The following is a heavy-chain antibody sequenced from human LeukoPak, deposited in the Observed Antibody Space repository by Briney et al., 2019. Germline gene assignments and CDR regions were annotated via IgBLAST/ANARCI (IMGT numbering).Heavy chain of an antibody. J-gene: IGHJ4*02. Sequence: GGSLRLSCAASGFTFDDYAMHWVRQAPGKGLEWVSGISWNSGSIGYADSVKGRFTISRDNAKNSLYLQMNSLRAEDTALYYCAKDPYSSGSYYFDYWGRGTLVTVSS. D-gene: IGHD6-19*01. CDR3: AKDPYSSGSYYFDY. V-gene: IGHV3-9*01. CDR1: GFTFDDYA. CDR2: ISWNSGSI.